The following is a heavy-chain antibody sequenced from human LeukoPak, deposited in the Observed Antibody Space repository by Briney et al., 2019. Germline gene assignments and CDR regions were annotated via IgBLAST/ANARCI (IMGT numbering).Heavy chain of an antibody. Sequence: PGGSLRLSCAASAFPFSSYGMHWVRQAPGKGLEWVAVIRHDGSHKYYADSVKGRFTISRDNSKNTLYLQMNSLRAEDTAVYYCASGVYSSGWYLDYWGQGTLVTVSS. J-gene: IGHJ4*02. CDR2: IRHDGSHK. V-gene: IGHV3-33*01. D-gene: IGHD6-19*01. CDR3: ASGVYSSGWYLDY. CDR1: AFPFSSYG.